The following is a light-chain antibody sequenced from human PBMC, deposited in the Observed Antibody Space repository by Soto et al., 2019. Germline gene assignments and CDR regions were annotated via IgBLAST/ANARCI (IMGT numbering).Light chain of an antibody. CDR1: SGHSSYI. CDR3: ETWDSNTHTV. J-gene: IGLJ3*02. Sequence: QSVLTQSSSASASLGSSVNLTCTRSSGHSSYIIAWHQQQPGKAPRYLMKLEGSGSYNKGSGVPDRFSGSSSGADRYLTISNLQFEDEADYYCETWDSNTHTVFGGGTKLTVL. V-gene: IGLV4-60*02. CDR2: LEGSGSY.